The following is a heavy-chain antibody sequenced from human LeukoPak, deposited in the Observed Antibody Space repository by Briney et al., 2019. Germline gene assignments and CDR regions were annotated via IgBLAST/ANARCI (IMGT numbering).Heavy chain of an antibody. CDR1: GSKFTSSW. D-gene: IGHD5-12*01. CDR3: ARVRYSGYVGFDP. V-gene: IGHV5-51*01. CDR2: IYPGDSDT. J-gene: IGHJ5*02. Sequence: KPGASLKISYTGSGSKFTSSWIAWVRPLPGKGLEWMGIIYPGDSDTRYSPSLRGQVTISADKSISTAYLQWSSLKASDTAMYYCARVRYSGYVGFDPWGQGTLVTVSS.